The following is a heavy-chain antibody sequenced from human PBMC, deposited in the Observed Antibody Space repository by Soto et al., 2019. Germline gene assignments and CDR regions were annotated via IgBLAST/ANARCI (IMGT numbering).Heavy chain of an antibody. V-gene: IGHV4-61*08. CDR3: ASAAEKLLILPNLDY. CDR1: GDSVSRNGYS. Sequence: QVQLQESGPGLVKPSETLSLTCTVSGDSVSRNGYSWSWIRQPPGKGLEWIGYIYFSGSTNYNPPPNRRDTISADTSQNQFSLTLTSVTAADTAVSYCASAAEKLLILPNLDYWGQGTLVTVSA. CDR2: IYFSGST. D-gene: IGHD6-25*01. J-gene: IGHJ4*02.